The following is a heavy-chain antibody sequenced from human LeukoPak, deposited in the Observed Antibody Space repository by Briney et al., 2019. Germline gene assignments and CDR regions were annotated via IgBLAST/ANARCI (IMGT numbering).Heavy chain of an antibody. D-gene: IGHD3-9*01. CDR3: ARRGGLRYFDWFSAWDY. J-gene: IGHJ4*02. CDR1: GGSFSGYY. CDR2: INHSGST. V-gene: IGHV4-34*01. Sequence: SETLSRTCAVYGGSFSGYYWSWIRQPPGKGLEWIGEINHSGSTNYNPSLKSRVTISVDTSKNQFSLKLSSVTAADTAVYYCARRGGLRYFDWFSAWDYWGQGTLVTVSS.